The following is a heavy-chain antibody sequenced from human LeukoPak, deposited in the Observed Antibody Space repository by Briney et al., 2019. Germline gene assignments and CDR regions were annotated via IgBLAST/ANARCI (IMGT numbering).Heavy chain of an antibody. CDR3: ARHTSKRSPFDY. CDR2: IYYSGST. CDR1: GGSISSYY. Sequence: PSETLSLTCTVSGGSISSYYWSWIRQPPGKGLEWIGYIYYSGSTNYNPSLKSRVTISVDTSKNQFSLKLSSVTAADTAVYYCARHTSKRSPFDYWGQGTLVTVSS. V-gene: IGHV4-59*08. J-gene: IGHJ4*02.